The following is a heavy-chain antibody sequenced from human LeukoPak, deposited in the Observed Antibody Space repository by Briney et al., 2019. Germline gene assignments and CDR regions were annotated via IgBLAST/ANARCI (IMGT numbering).Heavy chain of an antibody. V-gene: IGHV4-59*01. J-gene: IGHJ4*02. CDR1: GGSISSYY. Sequence: SETLSLTCTVSGGSISSYYWSWIRQPPGKGLEWIGYIYYSGSTNYNPSLKSRVTISVDTSKNQFSLKLSSVTAADTAVYYCARGGVVGAIDYWGQGTLVAVSS. CDR2: IYYSGST. CDR3: ARGGVVGAIDY. D-gene: IGHD2-15*01.